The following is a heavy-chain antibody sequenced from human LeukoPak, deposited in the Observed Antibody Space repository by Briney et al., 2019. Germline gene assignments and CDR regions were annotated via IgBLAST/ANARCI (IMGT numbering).Heavy chain of an antibody. CDR1: VGSFRGSY. D-gene: IGHD3-22*01. CDR2: INHSGST. CDR3: ARDLGYDSSGYSDAFDI. V-gene: IGHV4-34*01. Sequence: SETLSLTCAVYVGSFRGSYWSWIRQPPGKGLEWIGEINHSGSTNYNPSLKSRVTISVDTSKNQFSLKLSSVTAADTAVYYCARDLGYDSSGYSDAFDIWGQGTMVTVST. J-gene: IGHJ3*02.